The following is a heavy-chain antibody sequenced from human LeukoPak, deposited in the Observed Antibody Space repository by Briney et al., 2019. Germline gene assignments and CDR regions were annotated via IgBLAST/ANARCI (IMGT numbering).Heavy chain of an antibody. Sequence: SETLSLTCTVPGGSISSHYWSWIRQPPGKGLEWIGYIYYSGSTTYNPSLKSRVTISVDTSKNQFSLKLSSVTAADTALYYCARVAGEYSSRLFDLWGQGTLVTVSS. CDR2: IYYSGST. V-gene: IGHV4-59*11. CDR3: ARVAGEYSSRLFDL. D-gene: IGHD6-13*01. CDR1: GGSISSHY. J-gene: IGHJ4*02.